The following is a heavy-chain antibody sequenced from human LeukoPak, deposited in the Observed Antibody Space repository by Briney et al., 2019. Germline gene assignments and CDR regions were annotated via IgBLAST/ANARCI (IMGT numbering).Heavy chain of an antibody. Sequence: ASVKVSCKASGYIFTSYYMHWVRQAPGQGLEWMGIINPSGGSTSYAQKFQGRVTMTRDTSTSTVYMELSSLRSEDTAVYYCARGGYDSSGYPNDAFDIWGQGTMATVSS. J-gene: IGHJ3*02. CDR1: GYIFTSYY. CDR2: INPSGGST. V-gene: IGHV1-46*01. D-gene: IGHD3-22*01. CDR3: ARGGYDSSGYPNDAFDI.